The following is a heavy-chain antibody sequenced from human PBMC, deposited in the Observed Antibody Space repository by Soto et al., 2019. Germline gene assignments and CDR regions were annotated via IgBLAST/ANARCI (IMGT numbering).Heavy chain of an antibody. Sequence: PGGSLRLSCAASGITVSSNYMSWVRQAPGKGLECVSVIYSGGSTYYADSVKGRFTIPRDNSKNTLYLQMNSLRAEDTAVYYCARANTHYYDSSGYPVIYYYYGMDVWGQRTTVTVSS. CDR3: ARANTHYYDSSGYPVIYYYYGMDV. J-gene: IGHJ6*02. D-gene: IGHD3-22*01. CDR1: GITVSSNY. CDR2: IYSGGST. V-gene: IGHV3-53*01.